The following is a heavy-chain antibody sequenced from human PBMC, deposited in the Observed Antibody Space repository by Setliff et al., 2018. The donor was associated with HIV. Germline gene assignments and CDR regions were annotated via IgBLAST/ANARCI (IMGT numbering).Heavy chain of an antibody. D-gene: IGHD4-17*01. CDR2: IIPTFTRA. Sequence: SVKVPCKASGGTFGRFGISWVRQAPGQGLEWMGGIIPTFTRANYAQKFQARVIITTDKSTSTAFMELTSLTSEDTAVYYCARSVHSLYGDYATYFDPWGQGTQVTVSS. CDR3: ARSVHSLYGDYATYFDP. V-gene: IGHV1-69*05. J-gene: IGHJ5*02. CDR1: GGTFGRFG.